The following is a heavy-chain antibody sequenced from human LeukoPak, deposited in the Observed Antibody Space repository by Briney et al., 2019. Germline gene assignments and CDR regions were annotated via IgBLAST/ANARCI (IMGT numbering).Heavy chain of an antibody. CDR1: GFTFSSYS. CDR2: ISSSSSYI. V-gene: IGHV3-21*01. Sequence: GGSLRLSCAASGFTFSSYSMNWVRQAPGKGLKWVSSISSSSSYIYYADSVKGRFTISRDNAKNSLYLQMNSLRAEDTAVYYCARDGVAVAGLDYWGQGTLVTVSS. CDR3: ARDGVAVAGLDY. D-gene: IGHD6-19*01. J-gene: IGHJ4*02.